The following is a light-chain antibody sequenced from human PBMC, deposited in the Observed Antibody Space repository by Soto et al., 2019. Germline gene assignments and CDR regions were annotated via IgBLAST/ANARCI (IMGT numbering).Light chain of an antibody. V-gene: IGKV1-5*01. Sequence: DIQMTQSPSTLSASVGDRVTITCRASQSISNWLAWYQQKPGKAPKLLIYYASSLASGVPTRFSGSGSGTEYTLTISSLQPVDFATYYCQQYNRSPWTCGQGTKVDIK. J-gene: IGKJ1*01. CDR2: YAS. CDR1: QSISNW. CDR3: QQYNRSPWT.